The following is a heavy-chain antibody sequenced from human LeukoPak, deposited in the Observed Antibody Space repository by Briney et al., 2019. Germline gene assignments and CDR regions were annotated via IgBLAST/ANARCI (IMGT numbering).Heavy chain of an antibody. D-gene: IGHD5-12*01. CDR1: GFTFSSYS. J-gene: IGHJ6*03. CDR2: ISSSSSTI. V-gene: IGHV3-48*02. CDR3: ARRVAVATITGSRFGYYYYMDV. Sequence: GGSLRLSCAASGFTFSSYSMNWVRQAPGKGLEWVSYISSSSSTICYADSVKGRFTISRDNAKNSLYLQMNSLRDEDTAVYYCARRVAVATITGSRFGYYYYMDVWGKGTTVTVSS.